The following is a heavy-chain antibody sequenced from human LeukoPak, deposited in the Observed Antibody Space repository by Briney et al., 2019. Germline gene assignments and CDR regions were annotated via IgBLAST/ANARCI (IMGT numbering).Heavy chain of an antibody. Sequence: PGGSLRLSCAASGFTFSSYGMHWVRQAPGKGLEWVAVIWYDGSNKYYADSVKGRFTISRDNSKNTLYLQMNSLRAEDTAVYYCARDSPAYYYGMDVWGEGTTVTVSS. CDR2: IWYDGSNK. V-gene: IGHV3-33*01. CDR3: ARDSPAYYYGMDV. CDR1: GFTFSSYG. J-gene: IGHJ6*04.